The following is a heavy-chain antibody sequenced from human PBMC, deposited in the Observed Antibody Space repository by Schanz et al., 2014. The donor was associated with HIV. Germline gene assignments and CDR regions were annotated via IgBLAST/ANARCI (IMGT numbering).Heavy chain of an antibody. J-gene: IGHJ5*02. CDR2: VNPESGNT. V-gene: IGHV1-8*02. D-gene: IGHD2-2*01. Sequence: QVQLVQSGPEVKKPGASVRVSCETSGYTFSDYDINWVRQAPGQGLEWMGWVNPESGNTGMADTFLGRLSLTRFTSTGTAYMELDSLRSEDTAVYYCARDLRVVPAASDNWFDPWGQGTLVTVSS. CDR1: GYTFSDYD. CDR3: ARDLRVVPAASDNWFDP.